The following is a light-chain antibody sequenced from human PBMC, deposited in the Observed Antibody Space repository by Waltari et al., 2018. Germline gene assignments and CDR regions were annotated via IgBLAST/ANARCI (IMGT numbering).Light chain of an antibody. CDR1: QSVSSH. J-gene: IGKJ4*01. CDR3: QHYENWPHT. CDR2: VAS. V-gene: IGKV3D-15*01. Sequence: EIVMTQSPATLSVSPGERATLSFRASQSVSSHVAWYKQKPGQAPRLLMFVASTRATGIPARFSGSGSGTEFTLTISSLQSEDSGVYYCQHYENWPHTFGGGTKVEIK.